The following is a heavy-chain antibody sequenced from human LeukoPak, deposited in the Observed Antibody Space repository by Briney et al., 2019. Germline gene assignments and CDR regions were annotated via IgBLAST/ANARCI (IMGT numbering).Heavy chain of an antibody. D-gene: IGHD3-10*01. Sequence: SGTLSLTCAVYGGSFSGYYWSWIRQSAGKGPAGIGEINDSGRTNYNPSLKSRVTILVDSSKNQFSLRFNSVTAADAAVYYCARNSVGFGGYYYFDSWGQGVRVTVSS. V-gene: IGHV4-34*01. CDR2: INDSGRT. CDR3: ARNSVGFGGYYYFDS. CDR1: GGSFSGYY. J-gene: IGHJ4*02.